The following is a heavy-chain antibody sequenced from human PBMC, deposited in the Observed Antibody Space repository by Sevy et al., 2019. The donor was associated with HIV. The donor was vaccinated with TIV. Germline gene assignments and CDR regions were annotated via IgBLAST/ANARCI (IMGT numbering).Heavy chain of an antibody. CDR1: GFAFSTYA. V-gene: IGHV3-23*01. Sequence: GGSLRLSCAASGFAFSTYAMSWVRQAPGKGLEWVSATSGSAAVTFSADSVKGRFTISRDNSKNTLYLQMNNLRAEDTDIYYCAKARYGSGWYVLDYWGQGTLVTVSS. D-gene: IGHD6-19*01. J-gene: IGHJ4*02. CDR3: AKARYGSGWYVLDY. CDR2: TSGSAAVT.